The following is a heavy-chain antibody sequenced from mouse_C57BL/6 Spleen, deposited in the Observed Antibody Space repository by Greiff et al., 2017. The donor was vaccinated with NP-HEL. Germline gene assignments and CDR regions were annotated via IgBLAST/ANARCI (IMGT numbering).Heavy chain of an antibody. Sequence: EVHLVESGPGMVKPSQSLSLTCTVTGYSITSGYDWHWIRHFPGNKLEWMGYISYSGSTNYNPSLKSRISITHDTSKNHFFLKLKSVTTEDTATYYCARGLPLAMDYWGQGTSVTVSS. V-gene: IGHV3-1*01. CDR1: GYSITSGYD. CDR2: ISYSGST. CDR3: ARGLPLAMDY. J-gene: IGHJ4*01.